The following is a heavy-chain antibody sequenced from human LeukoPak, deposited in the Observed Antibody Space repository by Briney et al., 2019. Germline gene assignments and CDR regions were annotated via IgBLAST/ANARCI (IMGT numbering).Heavy chain of an antibody. CDR1: GGSISSSSFY. V-gene: IGHV4-61*01. Sequence: PSETLSLTCTVSGGSISSSSFYWSWIRQPPGKGLEWLGYIFYTGSTNYNPSLKSRVTMSIDTSKNQFSLQLSSVTTADTAVYYCTRTYSSSSVDYWGQGALVTVSS. CDR3: TRTYSSSSVDY. J-gene: IGHJ4*02. CDR2: IFYTGST. D-gene: IGHD6-6*01.